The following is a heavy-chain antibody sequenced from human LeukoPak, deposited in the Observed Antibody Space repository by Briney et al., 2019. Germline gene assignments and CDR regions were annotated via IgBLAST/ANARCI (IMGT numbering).Heavy chain of an antibody. CDR3: ARQDPRKVGGDAFDI. Sequence: GGSLRLSCAASGSTFSSYSMNWVRQAPGKGLEWVSSISSSSSYIYYADSVKGRFTISRDNAKNSLYLQMNSLRAEDTAVYYCARQDPRKVGGDAFDIWGQGTMVTVSS. D-gene: IGHD1-26*01. CDR1: GSTFSSYS. V-gene: IGHV3-21*01. CDR2: ISSSSSYI. J-gene: IGHJ3*02.